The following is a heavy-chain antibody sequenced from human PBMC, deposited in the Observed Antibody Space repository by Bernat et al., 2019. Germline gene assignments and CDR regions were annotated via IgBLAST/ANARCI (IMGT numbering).Heavy chain of an antibody. Sequence: QVQLQQWGAGLLKPSETLSLTCAVYGGSFSGYYWSWIRQPPGKGLEWIGEINHSGSTNYNPSLKSRVTISVDTSKHQFSLRLSSVTAAYTAVYYCAPGIAAAEGYWGQGTLVTVSS. J-gene: IGHJ4*02. CDR1: GGSFSGYY. D-gene: IGHD6-13*01. CDR3: APGIAAAEGY. CDR2: INHSGST. V-gene: IGHV4-34*01.